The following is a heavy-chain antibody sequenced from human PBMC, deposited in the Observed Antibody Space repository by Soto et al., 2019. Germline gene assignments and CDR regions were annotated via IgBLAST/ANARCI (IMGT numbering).Heavy chain of an antibody. CDR2: INLNSGGT. CDR1: GYTFTSYD. CDR3: ARGYCTNGVCYQGGMDV. J-gene: IGHJ6*02. D-gene: IGHD2-8*01. V-gene: IGHV1-2*02. Sequence: GASVKVSCKASGYTFTSYDINWVRQAPGQRLEWMGWINLNSGGTNYAQKFQGRVTMTRDTSISTAYMELSRLRSDDTAVYYCARGYCTNGVCYQGGMDVWGQGTTVTVSS.